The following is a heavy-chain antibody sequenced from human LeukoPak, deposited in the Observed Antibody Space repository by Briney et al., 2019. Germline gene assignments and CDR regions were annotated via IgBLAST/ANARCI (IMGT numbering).Heavy chain of an antibody. CDR3: ASSVLRYFDWLSNYYYYMDV. CDR1: GGSISSGSYY. V-gene: IGHV4-39*07. Sequence: TSETLSLTCTVSGGSISSGSYYWGWIRQPPGKGLEWIGSIYYSGSTYYNPSLKSRVTISVDTSKNPFSLKMSSVTAADTAVYYCASSVLRYFDWLSNYYYYMDVWGKGTTVTISS. D-gene: IGHD3-9*01. CDR2: IYYSGST. J-gene: IGHJ6*03.